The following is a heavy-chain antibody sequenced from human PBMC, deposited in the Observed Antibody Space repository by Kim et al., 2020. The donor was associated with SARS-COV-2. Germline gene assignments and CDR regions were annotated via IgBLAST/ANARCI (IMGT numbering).Heavy chain of an antibody. Sequence: ASVKVSCKASGYTFTGYYMHWVRQAPGQGLEWMGWINPNSGGTNYAQKFQGRVTMTRDTSISTAYMELSRLRSDDTAVYYCARRLEYYDSSGYLDYWGQGTLVTVSS. CDR1: GYTFTGYY. D-gene: IGHD3-22*01. V-gene: IGHV1-2*02. J-gene: IGHJ4*02. CDR2: INPNSGGT. CDR3: ARRLEYYDSSGYLDY.